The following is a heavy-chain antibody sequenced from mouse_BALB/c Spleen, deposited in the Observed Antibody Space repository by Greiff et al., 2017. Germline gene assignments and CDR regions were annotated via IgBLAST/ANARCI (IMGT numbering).Heavy chain of an antibody. D-gene: IGHD2-4*01. CDR3: ARNRDYYDAMDY. Sequence: EVMLVESGAELVKPGASVKLSCTASGFNIKDTYMHWVKQRPEQGLEWIGRIDPANGNTKYDPKFQGKATITADTSSNTAYLQLSSLTSEDTAVYYCARNRDYYDAMDYWGQGTSVTVSS. V-gene: IGHV14-3*02. CDR1: GFNIKDTY. J-gene: IGHJ4*01. CDR2: IDPANGNT.